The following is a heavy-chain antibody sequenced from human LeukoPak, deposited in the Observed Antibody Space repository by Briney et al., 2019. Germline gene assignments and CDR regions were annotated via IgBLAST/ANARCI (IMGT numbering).Heavy chain of an antibody. J-gene: IGHJ4*02. CDR1: GFTFSSYS. D-gene: IGHD6-13*01. Sequence: GGSLRLSCAASGFTFSSYSMNWVRQAPGKGLEWVSSISSSSSYIYYADSVKGRFTISRDNAKNLLYLQMNSLRAEDTAVYYCARDLSAAAHYYFDYWGQGTLVTVSS. CDR3: ARDLSAAAHYYFDY. CDR2: ISSSSSYI. V-gene: IGHV3-21*01.